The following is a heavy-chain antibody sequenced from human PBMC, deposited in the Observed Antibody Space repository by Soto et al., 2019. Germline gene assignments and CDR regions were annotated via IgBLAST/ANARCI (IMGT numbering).Heavy chain of an antibody. Sequence: EVQLVESVGGLVQSGGSLRLSCAASGFIFSSYSMNWVRQAPGKGLEWVSSISSRRNDIYYADSVKDRFTISRDNAKNSLYLQMNSLRDDDTAVYYCARVLTVAGNDYWGQGTLVTVSS. CDR2: ISSRRNDI. J-gene: IGHJ4*02. V-gene: IGHV3-21*01. D-gene: IGHD6-19*01. CDR3: ARVLTVAGNDY. CDR1: GFIFSSYS.